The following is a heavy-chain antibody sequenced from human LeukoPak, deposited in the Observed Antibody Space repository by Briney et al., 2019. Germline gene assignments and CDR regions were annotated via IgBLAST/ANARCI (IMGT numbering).Heavy chain of an antibody. CDR2: INSDGRSA. J-gene: IGHJ4*02. Sequence: GGSLRLSCAASGFTFSSSAMSWVRQAPGKGLVWVSRINSDGRSAVYADSVKGRFTVSRDNAKNTLYLQMNSLRAEDTAVYYCAKSTTVYGDSADYWGQGTLVTVSS. CDR3: AKSTTVYGDSADY. CDR1: GFTFSSSA. V-gene: IGHV3-74*01. D-gene: IGHD4-17*01.